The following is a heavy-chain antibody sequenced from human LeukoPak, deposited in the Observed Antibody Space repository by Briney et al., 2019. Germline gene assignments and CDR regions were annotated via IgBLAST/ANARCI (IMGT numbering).Heavy chain of an antibody. J-gene: IGHJ5*02. V-gene: IGHV4-30-4*01. CDR2: IYYSGST. D-gene: IGHD2-2*02. CDR1: GGSISSGDYY. CDR3: ARFTYCSSTSCYTARANNWFDR. Sequence: PSETLSLTCTVSGGSISSGDYYWSWLRQPPGKGLEWIGYIYYSGSTYYNPSLKSRVTISVDTSKNQFSLKLSSVTAADTAVYYCARFTYCSSTSCYTARANNWFDRWGQGTLVTVSS.